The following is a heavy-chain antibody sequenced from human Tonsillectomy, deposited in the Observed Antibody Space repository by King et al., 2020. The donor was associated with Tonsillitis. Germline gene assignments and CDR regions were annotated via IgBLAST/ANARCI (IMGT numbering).Heavy chain of an antibody. CDR2: IWYDGSNK. V-gene: IGHV3-33*08. CDR1: GFTFSSYG. Sequence: HVQLVESGGGVVQPGRSLRLSCAASGFTFSSYGMHWVRLAPGKGLEWVAVIWYDGSNKYYADSVKGRFTISRDNSKNTLYLQMNSLRDEEPAVYYCAREGDCSNTVCYTSAYFLHWGQGTLVTVSS. J-gene: IGHJ1*01. D-gene: IGHD2-2*02. CDR3: AREGDCSNTVCYTSAYFLH.